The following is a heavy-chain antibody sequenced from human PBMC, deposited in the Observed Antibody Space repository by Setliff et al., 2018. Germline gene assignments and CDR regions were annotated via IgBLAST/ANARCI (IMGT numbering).Heavy chain of an antibody. V-gene: IGHV4-59*01. CDR3: ARALRSPLGGTAFVPVHFDP. CDR1: GMSITSYY. CDR2: IYYTGST. Sequence: SETLSLTCSVSGMSITSYYRSWIRQSPGRGLEWIGYIYYTGSTTYSPSLKSRVTISPDTSKNQFHLTVKSVTEADTAVYYCARALRSPLGGTAFVPVHFDPWGQGILVTVSS. D-gene: IGHD3-16*01. J-gene: IGHJ5*02.